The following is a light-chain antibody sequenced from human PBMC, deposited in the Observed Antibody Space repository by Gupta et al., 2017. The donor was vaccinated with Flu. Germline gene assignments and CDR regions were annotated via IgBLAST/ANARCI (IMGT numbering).Light chain of an antibody. CDR2: FAS. Sequence: EIVLTQSPDFKSVTPKEKVTITRRASNSIGSNLHWYQQKPDQSPKLLIKFASQSVSGVPSRFSGSGSGTDFTLTINRLEAEDAATYYCHQGSSLPQTFGQGTKVEIK. V-gene: IGKV6-21*01. CDR3: HQGSSLPQT. CDR1: NSIGSN. J-gene: IGKJ1*01.